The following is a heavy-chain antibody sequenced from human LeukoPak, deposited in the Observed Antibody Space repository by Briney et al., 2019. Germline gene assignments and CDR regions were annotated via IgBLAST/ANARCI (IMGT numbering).Heavy chain of an antibody. Sequence: SETLSLTCTVSGGSISSYSWSWIRQPPGKGLEWIGYIYYSGSTNYNPSLKSRVTISLDTSKNQFSLKLSSVTAADTAVYYCVRDEGYHWLDPWGQGTLVTVSS. CDR1: GGSISSYS. J-gene: IGHJ5*02. CDR3: VRDEGYHWLDP. V-gene: IGHV4-59*12. CDR2: IYYSGST. D-gene: IGHD2-15*01.